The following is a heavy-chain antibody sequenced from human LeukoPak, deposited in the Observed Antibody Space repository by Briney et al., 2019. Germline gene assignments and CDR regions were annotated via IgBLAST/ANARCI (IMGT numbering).Heavy chain of an antibody. D-gene: IGHD3-22*01. J-gene: IGHJ4*02. Sequence: GGSLRLSCAASGFTFSSYSMNWVRQAPGKGLEWVSSISSSSSYIYYADSVKGRFTISRDNSKNTLYLQMNSLRAEDTAVYYCAKDQLSYYYDSSGYNYFDYWGQGTLVTVSS. V-gene: IGHV3-21*04. CDR1: GFTFSSYS. CDR3: AKDQLSYYYDSSGYNYFDY. CDR2: ISSSSSYI.